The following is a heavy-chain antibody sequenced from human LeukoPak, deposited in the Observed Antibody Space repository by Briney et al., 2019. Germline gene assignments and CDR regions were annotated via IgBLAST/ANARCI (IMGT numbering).Heavy chain of an antibody. D-gene: IGHD3-16*02. CDR3: ARLPYYDYVWGSYRYTYFDY. V-gene: IGHV5-51*01. CDR2: IYPGGSDT. CDR1: GYSFTSYW. J-gene: IGHJ4*02. Sequence: GESLEISCKGSGYSFTSYWIGWVRQMPGKGLEWMGIIYPGGSDTRYSPSFQGQVTISADKSISTAYLQWSSLKASDTAMYYCARLPYYDYVWGSYRYTYFDYWGQGTLVTVSS.